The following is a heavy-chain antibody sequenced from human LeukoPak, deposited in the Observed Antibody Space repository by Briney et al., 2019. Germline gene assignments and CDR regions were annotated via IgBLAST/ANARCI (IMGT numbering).Heavy chain of an antibody. Sequence: TSETLSLTCTVSGGSISSYYWSWIRQPAGKGLEWIGRIYTSGSTNYNPSLKSRVTISVDTSKNQFSLKLSSVTAADTAVYYCARESLYGDYSYFDYWGQGTLVTVSS. CDR1: GGSISSYY. J-gene: IGHJ4*02. CDR3: ARESLYGDYSYFDY. V-gene: IGHV4-4*07. D-gene: IGHD4-17*01. CDR2: IYTSGST.